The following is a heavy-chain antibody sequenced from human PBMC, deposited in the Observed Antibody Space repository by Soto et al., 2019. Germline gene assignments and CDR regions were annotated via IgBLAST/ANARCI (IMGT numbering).Heavy chain of an antibody. CDR1: GGTFSTSA. D-gene: IGHD3-3*02. CDR2: IMPVFATP. J-gene: IGHJ6*02. V-gene: IGHV1-69*12. CDR3: ARDKDRQQLGGNYYYILDV. Sequence: QVQLMQSGAEVKKPGSSVKVSCKASGGTFSTSAISWVRQAPGEGLEWVGGIMPVFATPDYAQKFQGRVTISADESTTTAYLELTGLTTDATAVYYCARDKDRQQLGGNYYYILDVWGQGTAITVSS.